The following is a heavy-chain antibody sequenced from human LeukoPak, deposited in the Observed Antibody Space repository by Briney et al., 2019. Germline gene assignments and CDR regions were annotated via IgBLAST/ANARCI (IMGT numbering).Heavy chain of an antibody. CDR3: ARHTSSGWYLIDY. Sequence: SETLSLTCTVSGGSISSYYWSWIRQPPGKGLEWIGYISYSGSTNYSPSLKSRVTISVDTSKKQFSLKLRSVTAADTAVYYCARHTSSGWYLIDYWGQGTLVTVSS. CDR2: ISYSGST. D-gene: IGHD6-19*01. CDR1: GGSISSYY. V-gene: IGHV4-59*08. J-gene: IGHJ4*02.